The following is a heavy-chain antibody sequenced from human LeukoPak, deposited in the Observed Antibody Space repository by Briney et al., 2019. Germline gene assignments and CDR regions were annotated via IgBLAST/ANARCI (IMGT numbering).Heavy chain of an antibody. CDR1: GYTFTNYD. J-gene: IGHJ6*03. CDR3: ARVDFGTVTTFFGDYYYYYMDV. V-gene: IGHV1-8*01. Sequence: GASVKVSCKASGYTFTNYDINWVRQATGQGLEWMGWVNPNSGNTGYAQKFQGRVTMTRNTSISTAYMELSSLRSEDTAVYYCARVDFGTVTTFFGDYYYYYMDVWGKGTTVTISS. CDR2: VNPNSGNT. D-gene: IGHD4-17*01.